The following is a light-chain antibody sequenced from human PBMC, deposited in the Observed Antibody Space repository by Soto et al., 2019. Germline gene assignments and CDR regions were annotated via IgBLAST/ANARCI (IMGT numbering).Light chain of an antibody. CDR2: DAS. CDR1: QSISSW. Sequence: DIQMTQSPSTLSASVGDRVTITCRASQSISSWLAWYQQKPGKAPKLLIYDASTLESGVPSRFTGRGSGTESTLTISSLQPEDFATYYCQQSYSTLLTFGGGTKVDIK. V-gene: IGKV1-5*01. J-gene: IGKJ4*01. CDR3: QQSYSTLLT.